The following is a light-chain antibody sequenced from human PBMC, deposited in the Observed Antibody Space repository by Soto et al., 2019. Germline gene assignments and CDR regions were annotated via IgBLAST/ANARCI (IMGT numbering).Light chain of an antibody. Sequence: SYELTQPPSVSVAPGQTARITCGGNNIGSKSVHWYQQKPGQAPVLVVYDDSGRPSGIPERFSGSNSGNTATLTISRVEAGDEADYYCQVWDSSSDHLYVFGTGTKLTVL. CDR2: DDS. V-gene: IGLV3-21*02. J-gene: IGLJ1*01. CDR1: NIGSKS. CDR3: QVWDSSSDHLYV.